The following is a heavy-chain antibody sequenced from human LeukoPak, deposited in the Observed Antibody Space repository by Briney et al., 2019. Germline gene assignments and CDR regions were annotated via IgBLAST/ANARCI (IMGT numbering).Heavy chain of an antibody. D-gene: IGHD2-2*01. CDR3: ARDYCSSTSCHFDY. V-gene: IGHV1-18*01. Sequence: ASVKVSCKGSGYTFTSYGISWVRQAPGQGLEWMGWISAYNGNTNYAQKLQGRVTMTTDTSTSTAYMELRSLRSDDTAVYYCARDYCSSTSCHFDYWGQGTLVTASS. CDR2: ISAYNGNT. CDR1: GYTFTSYG. J-gene: IGHJ4*02.